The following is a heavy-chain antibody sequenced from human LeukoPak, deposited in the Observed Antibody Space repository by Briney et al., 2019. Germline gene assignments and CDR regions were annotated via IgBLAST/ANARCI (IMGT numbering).Heavy chain of an antibody. D-gene: IGHD3-10*01. J-gene: IGHJ4*02. V-gene: IGHV1-2*02. CDR1: GYTFTGYY. Sequence: GASVKVSCKASGYTFTGYYMHWVRQAPGQGLEWMGWINPNSGGTNYAQKFQGRVTMTRDASISTAYMELSRLRSDDTAVYYCARETPYYYGSGDGGDYWGQGTLVTVSS. CDR3: ARETPYYYGSGDGGDY. CDR2: INPNSGGT.